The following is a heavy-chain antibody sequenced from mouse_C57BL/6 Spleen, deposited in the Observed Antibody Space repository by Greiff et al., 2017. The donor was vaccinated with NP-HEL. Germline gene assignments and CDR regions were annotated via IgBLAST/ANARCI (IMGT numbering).Heavy chain of an antibody. J-gene: IGHJ4*01. Sequence: VQLQQSGPELVKPGASVKISCKASGYAFSSSWMNWVKQRPGKGLEWIGRIYPGDGDTNYNGKFKGKAILTADKSSSTAYMQLSSLTSEDSAVYFCARGPMDYWGQGTSVTVSS. CDR1: GYAFSSSW. CDR3: ARGPMDY. CDR2: IYPGDGDT. V-gene: IGHV1-82*01.